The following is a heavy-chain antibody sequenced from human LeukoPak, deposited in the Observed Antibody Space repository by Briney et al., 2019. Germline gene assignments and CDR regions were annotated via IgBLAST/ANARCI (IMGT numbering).Heavy chain of an antibody. Sequence: PGGSLRLSCAPSGFTFSSYAMSCVRQAPGKGLECVSAISGSGGSTYYADSVKGRFTISRDNSKHTLYLQMNSLRAEDTGVYYCAKEAGSYYELHFQHWGQGTLVSVSS. J-gene: IGHJ1*01. CDR3: AKEAGSYYELHFQH. D-gene: IGHD1-26*01. CDR2: ISGSGGST. V-gene: IGHV3-23*01. CDR1: GFTFSSYA.